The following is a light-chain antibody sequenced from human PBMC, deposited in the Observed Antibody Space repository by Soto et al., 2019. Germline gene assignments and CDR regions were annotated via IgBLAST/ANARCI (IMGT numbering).Light chain of an antibody. Sequence: QSVLTQPPSASGTPGQRVTISCSGSSSNIGSNTVNWYQQLPGTAPKLVIYSNNQRPSGVPDRFSGSKSGTSASLAISGLQSEDEADYYCVAWDDTLNGYVTFGGGPKVTVL. V-gene: IGLV1-44*01. CDR2: SNN. CDR3: VAWDDTLNGYVT. J-gene: IGLJ2*01. CDR1: SSNIGSNT.